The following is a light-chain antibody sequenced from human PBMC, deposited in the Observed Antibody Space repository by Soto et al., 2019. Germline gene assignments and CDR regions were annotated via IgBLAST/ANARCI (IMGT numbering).Light chain of an antibody. CDR2: ESN. V-gene: IGLV1-51*02. CDR1: SSNIGKNH. Sequence: QSVLTQPPSVSAAPGQKVTISCSGSSSNIGKNHESWYQQVPGTAPKLLIYESNKRPSGIPDRFSGSKSGTSATLGIAGLQTGDEADYYCGTWDSSLTAVLFGGGTKLTVL. J-gene: IGLJ2*01. CDR3: GTWDSSLTAVL.